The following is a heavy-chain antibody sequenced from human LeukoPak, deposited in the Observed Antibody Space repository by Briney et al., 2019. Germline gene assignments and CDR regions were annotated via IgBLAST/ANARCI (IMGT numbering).Heavy chain of an antibody. CDR3: ARFVWSTCYYHEY. Sequence: GGSLRLSCAASGFTFSSYSMSWVRQAPGKGLERVSSISSTSTYIHYADSVKGRFTISRDNAKNSLYLQMNSLRAEDTAVYYCARFVWSTCYYHEYWGQGTPVSVSS. CDR1: GFTFSSYS. CDR2: ISSTSTYI. J-gene: IGHJ4*02. V-gene: IGHV3-21*01. D-gene: IGHD3-22*01.